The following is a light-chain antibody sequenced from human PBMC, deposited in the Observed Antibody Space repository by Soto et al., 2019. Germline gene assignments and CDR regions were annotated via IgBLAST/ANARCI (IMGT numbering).Light chain of an antibody. CDR1: SSDVGAYNY. CDR2: EVA. J-gene: IGLJ2*01. CDR3: SSYTDRNTVL. V-gene: IGLV2-14*01. Sequence: QSALTQPASVSGSPGQSITISCTGTSSDVGAYNYVSWYQHHPGKAPKLIIYEVANRPSGVSNRFSGSKSGNTASLTISGLQAEDEAAYYCSSYTDRNTVLFGGGTKVTVL.